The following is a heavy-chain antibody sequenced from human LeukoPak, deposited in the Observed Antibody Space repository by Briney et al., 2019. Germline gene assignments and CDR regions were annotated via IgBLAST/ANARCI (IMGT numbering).Heavy chain of an antibody. CDR2: IYTSGST. Sequence: SETLSLTCTVSGGSISSGSYYWSWIRQPAGKGLEWIGRIYTSGSTNYNPSLKSRVTTSVDTSKNQFSLKLSSVTAADTAVYYCARASVVPAASYYYMDVWGKGTTVTVSS. V-gene: IGHV4-61*02. CDR1: GGSISSGSYY. CDR3: ARASVVPAASYYYMDV. J-gene: IGHJ6*03. D-gene: IGHD2-2*01.